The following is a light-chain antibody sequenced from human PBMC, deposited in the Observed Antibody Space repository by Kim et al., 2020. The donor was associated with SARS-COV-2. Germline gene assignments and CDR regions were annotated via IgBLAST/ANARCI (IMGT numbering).Light chain of an antibody. CDR3: QQRSNWPPGYT. CDR2: DAS. V-gene: IGKV3-11*01. Sequence: SPGERATLSCRASQSVSSYLAWYQQKPGQAPRLLIYDASNRATGIPARFSGSGSGTVFTLTISSLEPEDFAVYYCQQRSNWPPGYTFGQGTKLEI. J-gene: IGKJ2*01. CDR1: QSVSSY.